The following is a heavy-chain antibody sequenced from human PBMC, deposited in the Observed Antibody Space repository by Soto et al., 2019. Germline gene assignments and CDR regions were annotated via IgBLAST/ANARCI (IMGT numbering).Heavy chain of an antibody. V-gene: IGHV2-70*01. CDR2: IDWDDDK. CDR1: GFSLSTSGMC. CDR3: ARIPAGHTAYYYYGMDV. J-gene: IGHJ6*02. D-gene: IGHD1-1*01. Sequence: GPTLVNPTQTLTLTCTFSGFSLSTSGMCVSWIRQPPGKALEWLALIDWDDDKYYSTSLKTRLTISKDAYKNQVVLTMTNMDPVDTDTYYCARIPAGHTAYYYYGMDVWGQGATVTVSS.